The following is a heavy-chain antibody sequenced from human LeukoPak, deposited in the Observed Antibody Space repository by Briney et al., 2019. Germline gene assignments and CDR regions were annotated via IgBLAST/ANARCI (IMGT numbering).Heavy chain of an antibody. D-gene: IGHD3-16*02. J-gene: IGHJ4*02. Sequence: SVTVSCKASGGTFSTYAISWVRQAPGQGLEWMGGIIPIFGTTNYAKKFQGRVTLTADESTSTAYMELSSLRSEDTAVYYCATRKDNLWVSYLYWGQGTLVTVSS. V-gene: IGHV1-69*01. CDR3: ATRKDNLWVSYLY. CDR1: GGTFSTYA. CDR2: IIPIFGTT.